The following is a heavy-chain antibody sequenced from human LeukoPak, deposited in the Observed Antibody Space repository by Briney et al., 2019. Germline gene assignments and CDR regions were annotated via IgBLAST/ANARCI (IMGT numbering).Heavy chain of an antibody. J-gene: IGHJ1*01. CDR2: IYVTGTT. CDR3: ARGGPDLAREYFQY. D-gene: IGHD5-12*01. CDR1: GGSISTNY. V-gene: IGHV4-4*07. Sequence: SETLSLTYTVSGGSISTNYWNWIRQPAGKGVEWIGRIYVTGTTYYNPSLKSRLTMSVDASRNQFFLNLSSVTAADTAVYYCARGGPDLAREYFQYWGQGTLVTVS.